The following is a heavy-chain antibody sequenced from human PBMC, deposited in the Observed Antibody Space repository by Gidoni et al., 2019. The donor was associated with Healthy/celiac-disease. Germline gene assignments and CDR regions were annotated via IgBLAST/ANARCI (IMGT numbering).Heavy chain of an antibody. CDR2: MNPNSGNT. V-gene: IGHV1-8*01. J-gene: IGHJ5*02. Sequence: QVQLVQSGAEVKKPGASVKVSCKDSGYPFTSYDINWVRQATGQGLEWMRWMNPNSGNTGYAHKFQVRVTMPRNTSISTAYRELSILRSEDAAVYYCAREFSSGWYGWFDPWGQGTLVTVSS. D-gene: IGHD6-19*01. CDR3: AREFSSGWYGWFDP. CDR1: GYPFTSYD.